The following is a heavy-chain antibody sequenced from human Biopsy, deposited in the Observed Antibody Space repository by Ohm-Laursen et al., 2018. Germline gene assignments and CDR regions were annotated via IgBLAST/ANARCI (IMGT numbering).Heavy chain of an antibody. V-gene: IGHV3-21*06. Sequence: SLRLSCAASGFSLTNYTINWVRQAPGKGLEWVSSISRSTSHILYAETLKGRFISSRDNAKNSVYLQMNGLRVEDTAVYYCARGRSHLLPDHDWFDPWGQGTLVTVSS. J-gene: IGHJ5*02. CDR1: GFSLTNYT. CDR3: ARGRSHLLPDHDWFDP. CDR2: ISRSTSHI. D-gene: IGHD1-14*01.